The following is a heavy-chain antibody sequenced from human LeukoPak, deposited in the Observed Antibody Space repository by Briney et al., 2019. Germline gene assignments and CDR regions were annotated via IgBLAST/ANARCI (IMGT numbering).Heavy chain of an antibody. D-gene: IGHD3-10*01. Sequence: GASVKVSCKASGYIFTGYYIHWVRQAPGQGLEWMGWINPNNGDTPYAQRFQGRVTMTRDTSISTAYMELRSLRSDDTAVYYCARDRDYGLFDYWGQGTLVTVSS. CDR2: INPNNGDT. CDR3: ARDRDYGLFDY. J-gene: IGHJ4*02. V-gene: IGHV1-2*02. CDR1: GYIFTGYY.